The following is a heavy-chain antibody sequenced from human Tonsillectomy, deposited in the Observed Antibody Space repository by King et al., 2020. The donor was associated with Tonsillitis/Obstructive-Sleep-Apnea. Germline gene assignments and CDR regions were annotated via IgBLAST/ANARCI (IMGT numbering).Heavy chain of an antibody. D-gene: IGHD3-3*01. V-gene: IGHV4-39*01. Sequence: LQLQESGPGLVKPSETLTLTCTVSGGSISSSSYYWGWIRQPPGKGLEWIGSIYYSGSTYYNPSLKSRVTISVDTSKNQFSLKLSSVTAADTAVYYCARHTVVDYDFWSAKGGLDYWGQGTLVTVSS. CDR3: ARHTVVDYDFWSAKGGLDY. CDR1: GGSISSSSYY. J-gene: IGHJ4*02. CDR2: IYYSGST.